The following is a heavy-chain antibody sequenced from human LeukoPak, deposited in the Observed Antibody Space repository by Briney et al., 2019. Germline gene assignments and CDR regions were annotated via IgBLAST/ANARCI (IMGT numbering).Heavy chain of an antibody. V-gene: IGHV4-39*01. CDR2: IYYSGST. Sequence: TSETLSLTCIVSGGSISSNSYYWGWVRQPPGKGLEWIGGIYYSGSTYYSPSLKSRVAISVDTSKNQFSLKLSSVTAVDTAVYSCANYCSSASCHTRRAFDIWGQGTMVTVSS. D-gene: IGHD2-2*02. J-gene: IGHJ3*02. CDR1: GGSISSNSYY. CDR3: ANYCSSASCHTRRAFDI.